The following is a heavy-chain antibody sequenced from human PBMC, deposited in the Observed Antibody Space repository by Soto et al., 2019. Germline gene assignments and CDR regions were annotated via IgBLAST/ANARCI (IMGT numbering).Heavy chain of an antibody. V-gene: IGHV4-39*01. CDR1: GGSISSSNYY. J-gene: IGHJ4*02. Sequence: QLQLQESGPGLVKPSETLSLTCTVSGGSISSSNYYWGWIRQTPGKGLEWIGSFSYGGDTYYNPSLKSRVTISADTSKNQFSVSLSSVTATETAIYYCARRIAAAGHYFDYWGQGILVTVSS. D-gene: IGHD6-13*01. CDR3: ARRIAAAGHYFDY. CDR2: FSYGGDT.